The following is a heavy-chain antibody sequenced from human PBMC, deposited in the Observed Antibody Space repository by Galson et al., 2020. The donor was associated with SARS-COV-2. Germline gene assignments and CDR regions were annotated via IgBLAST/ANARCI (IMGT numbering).Heavy chain of an antibody. D-gene: IGHD2-15*01. J-gene: IGHJ4*02. Sequence: ASETLSLTCTVSGGSISSGGYYWSWIRQHPGKGLEWIGYIYYSGSTYSNPSLKSRVTISVDTSKNQFSLKLSSVTAAATAVYYCAREGSRIHCSGGSCYDGRAGDYWGQGTLVTVSS. CDR2: IYYSGST. CDR1: GGSISSGGYY. CDR3: AREGSRIHCSGGSCYDGRAGDY. V-gene: IGHV4-31*03.